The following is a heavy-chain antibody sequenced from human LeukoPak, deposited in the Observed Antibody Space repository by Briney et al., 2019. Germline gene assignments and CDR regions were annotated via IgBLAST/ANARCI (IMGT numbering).Heavy chain of an antibody. CDR3: ATDPVGYCSANGCYSVDY. V-gene: IGHV1-24*01. D-gene: IGHD2-15*01. CDR1: GYTLTELS. Sequence: ASAKVSCKVSGYTLTELSMHCVRQAPGKGLEWMGGFDPEDGEKVYAQKFQGRLTMTEDTSTDTAYMELSSLRSDDTAVYYCATDPVGYCSANGCYSVDYWGQGTLVTVSS. CDR2: FDPEDGEK. J-gene: IGHJ4*02.